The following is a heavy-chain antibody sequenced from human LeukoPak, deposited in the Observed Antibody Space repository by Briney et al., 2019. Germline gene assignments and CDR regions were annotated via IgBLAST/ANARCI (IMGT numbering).Heavy chain of an antibody. Sequence: EASVKVSCKASGYTFTSYYMHWVRQAPGQGLEWMGWISAYNGNTNYAQKLQGRVTMTTDTSTSTAYMELSSLRSDDTAVYYCARDVGEYCSSTNCYASHYWGQGTLVTVSS. CDR3: ARDVGEYCSSTNCYASHY. CDR2: ISAYNGNT. V-gene: IGHV1-18*04. CDR1: GYTFTSYY. D-gene: IGHD2-2*01. J-gene: IGHJ4*02.